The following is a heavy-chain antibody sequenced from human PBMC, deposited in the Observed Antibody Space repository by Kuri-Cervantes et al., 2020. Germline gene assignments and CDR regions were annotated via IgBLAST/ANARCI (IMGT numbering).Heavy chain of an antibody. D-gene: IGHD4-17*01. CDR1: GFTFSSHT. CDR2: ISYDGSNK. J-gene: IGHJ4*02. Sequence: GESLKISCAASGFTFSSHTMHWVRQAPGKGLEWVAVISYDGSNKYYADSVKGRFTISRDNSKNTLYLQMNSLRAEDTAVYYCAKDGTVGHFDYWGQGTLVTVSS. CDR3: AKDGTVGHFDY. V-gene: IGHV3-30*04.